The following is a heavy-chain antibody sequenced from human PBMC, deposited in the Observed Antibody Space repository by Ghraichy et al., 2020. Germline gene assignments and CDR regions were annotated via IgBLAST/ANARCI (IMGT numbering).Heavy chain of an antibody. D-gene: IGHD5-24*01. V-gene: IGHV6-1*01. J-gene: IGHJ4*02. CDR1: GDSVSSNSAA. CDR2: TYYRSKWSN. CDR3: ARGHPRDVYSINFFDY. Sequence: SQTLSLTCAISGDSVSSNSAAWNWIRQSPSRGLEWLGRTYYRSKWSNDYAVSVKSRITITPDTSKNQFSLQLNSVTPDDTAVYYCARGHPRDVYSINFFDYWGQGVLVPVSS.